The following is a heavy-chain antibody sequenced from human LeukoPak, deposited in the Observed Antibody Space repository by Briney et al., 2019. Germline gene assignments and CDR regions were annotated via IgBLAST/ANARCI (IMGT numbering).Heavy chain of an antibody. J-gene: IGHJ6*02. CDR1: GFTFSSYA. D-gene: IGHD3-10*01. Sequence: GGSLRLSCAASGFTFSSYAMHWVRQAPGKGLEYVSAISSNGGSTYYANSVKGRFTISRDNSKNTLYLQMGSLRAEDMAVYYCARRFRDVYYYYGMDVWGQGTTVTVSS. V-gene: IGHV3-64*01. CDR2: ISSNGGST. CDR3: ARRFRDVYYYYGMDV.